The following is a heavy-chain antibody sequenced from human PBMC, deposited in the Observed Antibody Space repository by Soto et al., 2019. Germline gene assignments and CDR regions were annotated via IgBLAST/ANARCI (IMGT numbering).Heavy chain of an antibody. CDR2: FYSSGNT. Sequence: SETLSLTCTVSGVSISSYYWSWIRQPPGKGLEWIGYFYSSGNTDYNPSLMSRVTISADTSKNHFSLKLSSVTAADTAVYYCASGFSSWYVDYWGQGTLVTVSS. CDR3: ASGFSSWYVDY. V-gene: IGHV4-59*01. CDR1: GVSISSYY. J-gene: IGHJ4*02. D-gene: IGHD6-13*01.